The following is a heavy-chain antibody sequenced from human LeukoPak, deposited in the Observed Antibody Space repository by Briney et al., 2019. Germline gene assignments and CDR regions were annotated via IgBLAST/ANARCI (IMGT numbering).Heavy chain of an antibody. J-gene: IGHJ4*02. CDR1: GGSFSVYY. D-gene: IGHD3-22*01. CDR3: ARVAPEAYYYDSSGPIDY. Sequence: PSETLSLTCAVYGGSFSVYYWSWIRQPPGKGLEWIGEINHSGSTNYNPSLKSRVTISVDTSKNQFSLKLSSVAAADTAVYYCARVAPEAYYYDSSGPIDYWGQGTLVTVSS. CDR2: INHSGST. V-gene: IGHV4-34*01.